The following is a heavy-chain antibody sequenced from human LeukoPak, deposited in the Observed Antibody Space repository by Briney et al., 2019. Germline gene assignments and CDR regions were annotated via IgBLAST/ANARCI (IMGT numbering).Heavy chain of an antibody. J-gene: IGHJ6*03. D-gene: IGHD5-12*01. CDR3: ARAEGGRGYSGYDYYYYYYMDV. Sequence: PSETLSLTCTVSGGSISSYYWSWIRQPAGKGLEWIGRIYTSGSTNYNPSLKSRVTMSVDTSKNQFSLKLSSVTAADTAVYYCARAEGGRGYSGYDYYYYYYMDVWGKGTTVTVSS. V-gene: IGHV4-4*07. CDR2: IYTSGST. CDR1: GGSISSYY.